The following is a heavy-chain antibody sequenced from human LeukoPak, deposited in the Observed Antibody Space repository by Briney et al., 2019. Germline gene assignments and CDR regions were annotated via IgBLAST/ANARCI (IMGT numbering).Heavy chain of an antibody. J-gene: IGHJ4*02. D-gene: IGHD6-13*01. V-gene: IGHV1-18*01. Sequence: ASVKVSCKASGYTFINHGVTWVRQAPGQGLEWMGRITVYNGDTKSAQKFQGRVTMTADTSTSTAYMELRSLRSDDTAVYYCARDIAAADNGYWGQGTLVTVSS. CDR1: GYTFINHG. CDR3: ARDIAAADNGY. CDR2: ITVYNGDT.